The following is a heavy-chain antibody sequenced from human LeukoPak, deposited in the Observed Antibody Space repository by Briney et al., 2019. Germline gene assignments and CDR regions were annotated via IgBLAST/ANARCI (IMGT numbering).Heavy chain of an antibody. Sequence: GGSLRLSCAASGFTFSSYWMSWVRQAPGKGLEWVANIKQDGSERYYVDSVKGRFTISRDNAKNSLYLQMNSLRAEDTAVYYCARRSSGWYWGYFQHWGQGTLATVSS. CDR2: IKQDGSER. CDR3: ARRSSGWYWGYFQH. CDR1: GFTFSSYW. D-gene: IGHD6-19*01. V-gene: IGHV3-7*01. J-gene: IGHJ1*01.